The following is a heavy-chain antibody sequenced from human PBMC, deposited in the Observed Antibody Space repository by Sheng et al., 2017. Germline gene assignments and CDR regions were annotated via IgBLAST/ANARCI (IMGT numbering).Heavy chain of an antibody. V-gene: IGHV4-34*01. CDR3: ASIVGATTPYYFDY. Sequence: QVQLQQWGAGLLKPSETLSLTCAVYGGSFSGYYWSWIRQPPGKGLEWIGEINHSGSTNYNPSLKSRVTISVDTSKNQFSLKLSSVTAADTAVYYCASIVGATTPYYFDYWGQGTLVTVSS. CDR2: INHSGST. J-gene: IGHJ4*02. D-gene: IGHD1-26*01. CDR1: GGSFSGYY.